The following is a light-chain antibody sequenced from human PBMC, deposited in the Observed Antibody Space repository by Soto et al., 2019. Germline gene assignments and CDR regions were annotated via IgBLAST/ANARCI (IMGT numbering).Light chain of an antibody. V-gene: IGKV3D-20*01. CDR2: DAS. CDR1: QSVTNNY. CDR3: QQYGSSSWT. Sequence: IVLTQSPATLSLSPGDRATLSCGASQSVTNNYLAWYQQKPGLAPRLLIYDASYRANGIPDRFSGSGSGTDFTLTISRLEPEDFVVYYCQQYGSSSWTFGQGTKVEIK. J-gene: IGKJ1*01.